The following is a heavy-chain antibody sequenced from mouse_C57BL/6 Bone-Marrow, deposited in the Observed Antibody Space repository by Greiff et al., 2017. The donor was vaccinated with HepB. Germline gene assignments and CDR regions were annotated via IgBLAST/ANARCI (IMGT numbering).Heavy chain of an antibody. V-gene: IGHV1-22*01. CDR2: INPNNGGT. J-gene: IGHJ1*03. CDR1: GYTFTDYN. Sequence: VQLKESGPELVKPGASVKMSCKASGYTFTDYNMHWVKQSHGKSLEWIGYINPNNGGTSYNQKFKGKATLTVNKASSTAYMERRRLTSEDSAVYYCARKGTSYWYFDVWGTGTTVTVSS. D-gene: IGHD2-14*01. CDR3: ARKGTSYWYFDV.